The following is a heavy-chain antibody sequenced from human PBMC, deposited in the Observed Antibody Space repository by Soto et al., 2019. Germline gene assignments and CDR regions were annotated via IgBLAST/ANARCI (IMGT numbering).Heavy chain of an antibody. J-gene: IGHJ4*02. CDR2: INSDGSST. D-gene: IGHD1-20*01. CDR3: ARDNWNSN. CDR1: GFTFSTYW. V-gene: IGHV3-74*01. Sequence: GGSLRLSCAASGFTFSTYWMHWVRQAPGKGLVWVPRINSDGSSTNYADSVKGRFAILRDNAKNTLYLQMNSLRAEDTAVYYCARDNWNSNWGQGTLVTVSS.